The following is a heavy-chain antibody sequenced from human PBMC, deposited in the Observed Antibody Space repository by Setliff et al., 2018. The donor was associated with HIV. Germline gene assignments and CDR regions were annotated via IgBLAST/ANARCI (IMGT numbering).Heavy chain of an antibody. J-gene: IGHJ3*01. D-gene: IGHD6-19*01. CDR3: ARYRSGIAVAAPVAFDV. V-gene: IGHV1-69*06. Sequence: ASVKVSCKASGGSFRNYASNWVRQAHGQGLEWMGGIIPLLGTPNYAHKFQGRVTITADKYSSTFYMVLSSLRSEDAAVFYCARYRSGIAVAAPVAFDVWCQGTMVTVSS. CDR2: IIPLLGTP. CDR1: GGSFRNYA.